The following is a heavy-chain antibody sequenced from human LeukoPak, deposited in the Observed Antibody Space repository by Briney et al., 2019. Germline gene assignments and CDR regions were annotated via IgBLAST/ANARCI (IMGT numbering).Heavy chain of an antibody. J-gene: IGHJ4*02. CDR1: GFTFSSHS. D-gene: IGHD3-22*01. Sequence: GGSLRLSCTASGFTFSSHSMHWVRQVPGKGLVWVSRIKSDGKSITYADSVKGRFTISRDNAKNTLYLHMNSLRAEDTALYYCARYYDYDSRGYYYYFDYWGQGTLVTVSS. CDR2: IKSDGKSI. CDR3: ARYYDYDSRGYYYYFDY. V-gene: IGHV3-74*01.